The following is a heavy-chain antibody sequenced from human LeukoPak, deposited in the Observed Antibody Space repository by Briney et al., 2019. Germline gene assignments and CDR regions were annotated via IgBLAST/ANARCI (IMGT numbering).Heavy chain of an antibody. J-gene: IGHJ4*02. CDR1: GFTVSSNY. CDR3: ARDGGPWELQKGYFDY. Sequence: PGGSLRLSCAAPGFTVSSNYMSWVRQAPGKGLEWVSVIYSGGSTYYADSVKGRFTISRDNSKNTLYLQMNSLRAEDTAVYYCARDGGPWELQKGYFDYWGQGTLVTVSS. V-gene: IGHV3-53*05. CDR2: IYSGGST. D-gene: IGHD1-26*01.